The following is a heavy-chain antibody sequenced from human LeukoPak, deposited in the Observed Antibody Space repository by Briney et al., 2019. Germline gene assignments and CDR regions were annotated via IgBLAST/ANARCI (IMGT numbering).Heavy chain of an antibody. CDR1: GYTFTSYY. Sequence: WASVKVSCKASGYTFTSYYMHWVRQAPGQGLEWMGIINPTTGDTTYAQKFQGRVTITTDESTSTAYMELSSLRSEDTAVYYCARDQGSGYYDSSGYYYGVLTIWGQGTLVTVSS. V-gene: IGHV1-46*01. D-gene: IGHD3-22*01. J-gene: IGHJ4*02. CDR3: ARDQGSGYYDSSGYYYGVLTI. CDR2: INPTTGDT.